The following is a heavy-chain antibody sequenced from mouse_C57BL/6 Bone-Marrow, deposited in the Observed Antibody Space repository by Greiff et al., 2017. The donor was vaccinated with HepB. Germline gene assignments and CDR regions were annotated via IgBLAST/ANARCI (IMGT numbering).Heavy chain of an antibody. Sequence: SGPELVKPGASVKIPCKASGYTFTDYNMDWVKQSHGKSLEWIGDINPNNGGTIYNQKFKGKATLTVDKSSSTAYMELRSLTSEDTAVYYCARWDYGYDWYFDVWGTGTTVTVSS. CDR1: GYTFTDYN. CDR2: INPNNGGT. J-gene: IGHJ1*03. D-gene: IGHD2-2*01. CDR3: ARWDYGYDWYFDV. V-gene: IGHV1-18*01.